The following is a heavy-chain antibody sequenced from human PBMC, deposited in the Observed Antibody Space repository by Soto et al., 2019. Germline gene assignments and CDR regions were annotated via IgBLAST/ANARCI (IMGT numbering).Heavy chain of an antibody. CDR3: ARDWNYYDSSGPDAFDI. CDR2: IYYSGST. V-gene: IGHV4-61*01. CDR1: GGSVSSGSYY. Sequence: SDTLSLTCTVSGGSVSSGSYYWSWIRQPPGKGLEWIGYIYYSGSTNYNPSLKSRVTISVDTSKNQFSLKLSSVTAADTAVYYCARDWNYYDSSGPDAFDIWGQGTMVTVSS. J-gene: IGHJ3*02. D-gene: IGHD3-22*01.